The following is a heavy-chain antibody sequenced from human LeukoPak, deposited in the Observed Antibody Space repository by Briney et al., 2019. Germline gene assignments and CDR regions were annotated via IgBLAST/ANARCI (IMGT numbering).Heavy chain of an antibody. CDR1: GFTFSSYG. V-gene: IGHV3-30*03. D-gene: IGHD1-7*01. Sequence: PGGSLRLSCAASGFTFSSYGMHWVRQAPGKGLEWVALISNDGGNKYYADSIKGRFTISRDNSKNTLYLQMNSLRPDDTAIYYCARGGDWNYLRYYYMDVWGKGTTVTVSS. CDR3: ARGGDWNYLRYYYMDV. CDR2: ISNDGGNK. J-gene: IGHJ6*03.